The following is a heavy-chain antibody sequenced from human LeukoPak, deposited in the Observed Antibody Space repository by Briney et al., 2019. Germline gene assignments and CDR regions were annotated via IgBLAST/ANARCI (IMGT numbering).Heavy chain of an antibody. V-gene: IGHV2-5*01. CDR3: AHKSGSSSHFDY. J-gene: IGHJ4*02. Sequence: SGPTLVKPTQPLTLTCTFSGFSLSTSGVGVGWIRQPPGKALEWLALIYWNDDKRYSPSLKSRLTITKDTSKNQVVLTMTNMDPVDTATYYCAHKSGSSSHFDYWGQGTLVTVSS. CDR2: IYWNDDK. CDR1: GFSLSTSGVG. D-gene: IGHD6-6*01.